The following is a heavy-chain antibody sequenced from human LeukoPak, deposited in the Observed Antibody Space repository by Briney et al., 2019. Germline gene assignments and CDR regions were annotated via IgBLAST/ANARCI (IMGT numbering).Heavy chain of an antibody. J-gene: IGHJ4*02. CDR1: GGTFSSYA. V-gene: IGHV1-69*06. CDR3: AQLIFWSNGLEDY. D-gene: IGHD3-3*01. Sequence: ASVKVSCKASGGTFSSYAISWVRQAPGQGLEWMGGIIPIFGTANYAQKFQGRVTITADKSTSTAYMELSSLRSEDTAVYYCAQLIFWSNGLEDYWGQGTLVTVSS. CDR2: IIPIFGTA.